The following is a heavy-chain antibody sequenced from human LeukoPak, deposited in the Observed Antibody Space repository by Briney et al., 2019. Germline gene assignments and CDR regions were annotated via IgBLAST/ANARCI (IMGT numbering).Heavy chain of an antibody. CDR1: GFTFSNYA. CDR3: AKRSRRLTVVRGVPREDV. J-gene: IGHJ6*02. V-gene: IGHV3-23*01. CDR2: ISGNGGST. D-gene: IGHD3-10*01. Sequence: PGGSLRLSCAASGFTFSNYAMNWVRQAPGKGLEWVSAISGNGGSTYYADSVKGRFTISRDNSKNTLYLQMNGLRAEDTAVYYCAKRSRRLTVVRGVPREDVWGQGTSVTVSS.